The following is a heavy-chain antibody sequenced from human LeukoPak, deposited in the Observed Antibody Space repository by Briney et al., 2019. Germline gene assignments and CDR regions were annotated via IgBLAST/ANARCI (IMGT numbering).Heavy chain of an antibody. CDR2: INHSGST. CDR3: ARGRILRLIDY. CDR1: GGSFSGYY. V-gene: IGHV4-34*01. D-gene: IGHD2-15*01. Sequence: SETLYLTCAAYGGSFSGYYWSWIRQPPGKGLEWIGEINHSGSTNYNPSLKSRVTISVDTSKNQFSLKLSSVTAADTAAYYCARGRILRLIDYWGQGSLVTVSS. J-gene: IGHJ4*02.